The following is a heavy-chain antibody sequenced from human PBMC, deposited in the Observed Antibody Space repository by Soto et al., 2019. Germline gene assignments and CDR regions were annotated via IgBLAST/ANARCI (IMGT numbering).Heavy chain of an antibody. J-gene: IGHJ5*02. V-gene: IGHV3-23*01. CDR2: ISGSGGST. CDR3: AKGGGELLWFGELLLNWFDP. Sequence: GGSLRLSCAASGFTFSSYAMSWVRQAPGKGLEWVSAISGSGGSTYYADSVKGRFTISRDNSKNTLYLQMNSLRAEDTAVYYCAKGGGELLWFGELLLNWFDPWGQGTLVTVSS. D-gene: IGHD3-10*01. CDR1: GFTFSSYA.